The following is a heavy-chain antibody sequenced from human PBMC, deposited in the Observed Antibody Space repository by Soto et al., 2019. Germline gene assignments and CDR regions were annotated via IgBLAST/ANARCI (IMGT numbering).Heavy chain of an antibody. CDR2: ISSSATIM. CDR1: GFTFSSYE. D-gene: IGHD3-22*01. Sequence: GGSLRLSCAASGFTFSSYEMNWVRQSPGKGLEWISYISSSATIMYYADSVKGRFTISRDNAKNSLFLQMNSLRAEDTAVYYCDPIPPVIGALPYTDYWGQGTLVTVSS. J-gene: IGHJ4*02. V-gene: IGHV3-48*03. CDR3: DPIPPVIGALPYTDY.